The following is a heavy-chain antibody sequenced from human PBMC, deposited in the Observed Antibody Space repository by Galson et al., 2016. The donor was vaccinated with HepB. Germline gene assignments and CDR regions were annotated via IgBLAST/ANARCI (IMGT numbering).Heavy chain of an antibody. J-gene: IGHJ4*01. CDR2: ISSSTGTR. V-gene: IGHV3-48*02. D-gene: IGHD2-2*01. Sequence: SLRLSCAGSGFTFNTYSMNWVRQAPGKGLEWVSCISSSTGTRYYADSVKGRFTISRDNAKNSLYLHMNSLRDEDTAVYYCARDLNVVIPPAPYYFDYWGHGTLVTVSS. CDR1: GFTFNTYS. CDR3: ARDLNVVIPPAPYYFDY.